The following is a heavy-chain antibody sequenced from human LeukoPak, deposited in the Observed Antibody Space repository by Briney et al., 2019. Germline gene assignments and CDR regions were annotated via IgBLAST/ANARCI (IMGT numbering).Heavy chain of an antibody. CDR2: ISSSSSYI. Sequence: GGSLRLSCAASGFTFSSYSMNWVRQAPGKGLEWVSSISSSSSYIYYADSVKGRFTISRDNAKNSLYLQMNSLRAEDTAVYYCARVDSSGYYYVSDAFDIWGQGTMVTVSS. J-gene: IGHJ3*02. CDR1: GFTFSSYS. CDR3: ARVDSSGYYYVSDAFDI. V-gene: IGHV3-21*01. D-gene: IGHD3-22*01.